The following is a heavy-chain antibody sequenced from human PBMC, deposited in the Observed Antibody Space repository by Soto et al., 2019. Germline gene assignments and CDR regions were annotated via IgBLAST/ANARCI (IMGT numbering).Heavy chain of an antibody. CDR2: IIPFFGTA. CDR3: ARGSYDSSGYYFYDYYGMDV. J-gene: IGHJ6*02. V-gene: IGHV1-69*01. D-gene: IGHD3-22*01. CDR1: GGTFSSYS. Sequence: GSSVKVSCKASGGTFSSYSISWVRQAPGQGLEWMGGIIPFFGTANYAQKFQGRVTITADESTSTSYMELSSLRSEDTAVYYCARGSYDSSGYYFYDYYGMDVWGQGTTVTVSS.